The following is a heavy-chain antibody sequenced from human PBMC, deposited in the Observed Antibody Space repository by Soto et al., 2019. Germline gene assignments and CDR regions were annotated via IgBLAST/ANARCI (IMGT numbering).Heavy chain of an antibody. J-gene: IGHJ6*02. V-gene: IGHV4-4*02. Sequence: SETLSLTCAVSGGSISSSKWWTWVRQVPGKGLEWIGKIDENGITNYNPSLESRVTISKDESRNKLSLKLTSVTAADTAVYYCARLDRDYFYHGMDVWGQGTTVTVSS. CDR2: IDENGIT. D-gene: IGHD1-1*01. CDR1: GGSISSSKW. CDR3: ARLDRDYFYHGMDV.